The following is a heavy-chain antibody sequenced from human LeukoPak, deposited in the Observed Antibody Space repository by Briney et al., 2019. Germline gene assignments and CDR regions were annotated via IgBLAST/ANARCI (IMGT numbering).Heavy chain of an antibody. CDR3: ARVRGEWELQSPFDY. V-gene: IGHV3-30-3*01. CDR1: GFTFSSYA. Sequence: GGSLRLSCAASGFTFSSYAMHWVRQAPGKGLEWVAVISYDGSNKYYADSVKGRFTISRDNSKNTLHLQMNSLRAEDTAVYYCARVRGEWELQSPFDYWGQGTLVTVSS. CDR2: ISYDGSNK. J-gene: IGHJ4*02. D-gene: IGHD1-26*01.